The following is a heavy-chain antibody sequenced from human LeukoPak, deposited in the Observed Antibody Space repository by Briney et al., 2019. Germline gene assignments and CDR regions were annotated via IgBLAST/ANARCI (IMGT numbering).Heavy chain of an antibody. J-gene: IGHJ4*02. CDR2: IYSGGTT. Sequence: TGGSLRLSCAASGFTVSSNYMSWVRQAPGKGLEWVSIIYSGGTTNYADSVKDRFTISRDNSKNTLYLQMNSLRAEDTAVYYCARGTGSFEDYWGQGTLVTVPS. V-gene: IGHV3-66*01. CDR1: GFTVSSNY. D-gene: IGHD3-10*01. CDR3: ARGTGSFEDY.